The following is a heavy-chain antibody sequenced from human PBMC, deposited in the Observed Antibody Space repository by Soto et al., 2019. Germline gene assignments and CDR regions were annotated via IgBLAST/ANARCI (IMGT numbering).Heavy chain of an antibody. D-gene: IGHD1-1*01. J-gene: IGHJ6*02. CDR2: VYASGST. CDR3: AGEVQAERRPYYYYYGMDV. V-gene: IGHV4-4*07. CDR1: SGSIRNFY. Sequence: SETLSLTCTVSSGSIRNFYWSWIRQSAGKGLGWIGRVYASGSTNYNPSLKSRVSMSVDTSKNQFSLKLNSVTAADTAVYFCAGEVQAERRPYYYYYGMDVWGPGTTVTVSS.